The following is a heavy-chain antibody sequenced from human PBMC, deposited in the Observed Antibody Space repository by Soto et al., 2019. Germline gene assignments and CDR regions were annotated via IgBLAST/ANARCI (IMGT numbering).Heavy chain of an antibody. D-gene: IGHD2-15*01. V-gene: IGHV3-30-3*01. Sequence: QVQLVESGGGVVQPGRSLRLSCAASGFTFSSYAMHWVRQAPGKGLEWVAVISYDGSNKYYADSVKGRFTISRDNSXITLYLQMNSLRAEDTAVYYCARDGVVASYYYGMDVWGQGTTVTVSS. CDR2: ISYDGSNK. CDR3: ARDGVVASYYYGMDV. J-gene: IGHJ6*02. CDR1: GFTFSSYA.